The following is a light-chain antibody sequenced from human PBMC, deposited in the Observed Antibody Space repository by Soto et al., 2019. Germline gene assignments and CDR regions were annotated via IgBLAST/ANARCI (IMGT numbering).Light chain of an antibody. CDR3: SSYSTSRSGL. Sequence: QSALTQPASVSGSPGQSIAISCTGTSSDVGAYDFVSWYQQHPGKAPKVMIYDVNHRPSGVSDRFSGSKSGNTASLTISGLQADDGGDYFCSSYSTSRSGLFGGGTKLTDL. J-gene: IGLJ2*01. CDR1: SSDVGAYDF. V-gene: IGLV2-14*01. CDR2: DVN.